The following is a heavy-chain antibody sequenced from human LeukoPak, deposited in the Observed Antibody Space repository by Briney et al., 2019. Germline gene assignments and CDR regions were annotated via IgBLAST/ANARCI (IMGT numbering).Heavy chain of an antibody. V-gene: IGHV5-51*01. CDR1: GYSFTSYW. CDR3: ARLSVTADDAFDI. Sequence: GESLKISCKGSGYSFTSYWIGWVRQMPGKGLEWMGIIYPGDSDTRYSPSFQGQVTISADKSISTAYLQWSSLKASDTAMYYCARLSVTADDAFDIWGQGTMVTVSP. D-gene: IGHD2-21*02. J-gene: IGHJ3*02. CDR2: IYPGDSDT.